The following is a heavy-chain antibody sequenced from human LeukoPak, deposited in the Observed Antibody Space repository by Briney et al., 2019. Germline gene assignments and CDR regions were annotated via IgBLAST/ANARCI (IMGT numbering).Heavy chain of an antibody. CDR3: ARAYWGQRFYGSGSYYNPTDY. Sequence: RPGGSLRLSCAASGFTFDDYGMSWVRQAPGKGLEWVSGINWNGGSTGYADSVKGRFTISRDNAKNSLYLQMNSLRAEDTALYYCARAYWGQRFYGSGSYYNPTDYWGQGTLVTVSS. J-gene: IGHJ4*02. V-gene: IGHV3-20*04. CDR1: GFTFDDYG. CDR2: INWNGGST. D-gene: IGHD3-10*01.